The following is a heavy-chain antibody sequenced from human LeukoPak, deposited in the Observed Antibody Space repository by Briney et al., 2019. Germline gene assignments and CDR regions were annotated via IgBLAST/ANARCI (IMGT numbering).Heavy chain of an antibody. Sequence: GASVKVSCKASGYTFTGYYIHWVRQAPGQGLEWMGWVNPNSGGTNYAQKFQGRVTMTRDTSISTAYMELSRLRSDDTAVYYCARVKRASGIFGVVSQLYFQHWGQGTLVTVSS. J-gene: IGHJ1*01. CDR1: GYTFTGYY. V-gene: IGHV1-2*02. CDR2: VNPNSGGT. CDR3: ARVKRASGIFGVVSQLYFQH. D-gene: IGHD3-3*01.